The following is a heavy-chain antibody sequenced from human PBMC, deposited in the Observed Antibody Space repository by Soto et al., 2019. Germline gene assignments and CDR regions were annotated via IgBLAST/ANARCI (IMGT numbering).Heavy chain of an antibody. D-gene: IGHD3-3*01. J-gene: IGHJ3*02. V-gene: IGHV3-74*01. CDR2: INIDGSST. CDR1: GFTFSSYW. CDR3: ARSRVPI. Sequence: EVQLVESGGGLVQPGGSLRLSCAASGFTFSSYWMNWVRQAPGEGLVWVSRINIDGSSTNYAGSVKGRFTISRDTAKNTLYLQMNSLRAEDTAIYYCARSRVPIWGQGTMVTVST.